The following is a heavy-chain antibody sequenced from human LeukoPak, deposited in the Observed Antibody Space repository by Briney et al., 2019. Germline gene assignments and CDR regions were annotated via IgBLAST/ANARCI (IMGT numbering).Heavy chain of an antibody. D-gene: IGHD1-1*01. Sequence: SETLSLTCTVSGGSISSYYWSWIRQPPGKGLEWIGYIYYSGSTNYNPSLKSRVTISVDTSKNQFPLKLSSVTAADTAVYYCARHTAVRLLPHYYYGMDVWGQGTTVTVSS. CDR3: ARHTAVRLLPHYYYGMDV. CDR2: IYYSGST. V-gene: IGHV4-59*08. J-gene: IGHJ6*02. CDR1: GGSISSYY.